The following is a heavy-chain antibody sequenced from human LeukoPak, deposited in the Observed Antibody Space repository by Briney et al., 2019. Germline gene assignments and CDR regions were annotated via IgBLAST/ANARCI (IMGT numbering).Heavy chain of an antibody. D-gene: IGHD1-1*01. CDR2: ISAYNGST. Sequence: ASVKVSCKASGYTLTSNGVSGVRQAPGQGLEWVGWISAYNGSTSYAQNLQGRVTMTTDTSTNTAYMELRSLRSDDTAMYYCARRSNWNDVTFDFWGQGTLVTVSS. J-gene: IGHJ4*02. CDR1: GYTLTSNG. CDR3: ARRSNWNDVTFDF. V-gene: IGHV1-18*01.